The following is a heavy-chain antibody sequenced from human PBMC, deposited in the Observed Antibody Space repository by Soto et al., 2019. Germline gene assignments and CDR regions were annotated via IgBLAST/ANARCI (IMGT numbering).Heavy chain of an antibody. CDR3: AREIWPPSSSYGMDV. Sequence: GASVKVSCKASGYTFTSYGISWVRQAPGQGLEWMGWISAYNGNTNYAQKLQGRVTMTTDTSTSTAYMELRSLRSDDTAVYYCAREIWPPSSSYGMDVWGQGTTVTVSS. J-gene: IGHJ6*02. V-gene: IGHV1-18*01. D-gene: IGHD6-6*01. CDR1: GYTFTSYG. CDR2: ISAYNGNT.